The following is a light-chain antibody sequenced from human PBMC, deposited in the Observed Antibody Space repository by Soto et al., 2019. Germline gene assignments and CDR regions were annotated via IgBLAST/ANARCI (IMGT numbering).Light chain of an antibody. Sequence: IQLTQSPSSLSASVGDRVSITCRASQDIKTYLAWYQQKQGKAPKLLISGTFTLQSGVPSMFNGSGSGTDFILTISRLQPEDFATYYCQHLNNYPPFTFGPGTKVDLE. J-gene: IGKJ3*01. CDR1: QDIKTY. CDR2: GTF. CDR3: QHLNNYPPFT. V-gene: IGKV1-9*01.